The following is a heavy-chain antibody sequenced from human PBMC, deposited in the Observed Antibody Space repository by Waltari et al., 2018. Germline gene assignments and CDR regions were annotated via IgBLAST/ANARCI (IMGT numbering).Heavy chain of an antibody. CDR1: GYTFTGYY. Sequence: QVQLVQSGAEVKKPGASVKVSCKASGYTFTGYYMPWVRQAPGQGLEWLDGSNPNSGGTNDAQKFQGRVTRTRDTSISTAYMELSRLRSDDTAVYYCARDGPQTMVRGVILHWGQGTLVTVSS. CDR3: ARDGPQTMVRGVILH. V-gene: IGHV1-2*02. CDR2: SNPNSGGT. J-gene: IGHJ4*02. D-gene: IGHD3-10*01.